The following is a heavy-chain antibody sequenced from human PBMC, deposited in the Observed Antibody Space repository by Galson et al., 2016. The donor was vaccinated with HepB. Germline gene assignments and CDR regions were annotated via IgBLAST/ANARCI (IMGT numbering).Heavy chain of an antibody. V-gene: IGHV3-11*04. J-gene: IGHJ4*02. D-gene: IGHD5-24*01. CDR1: GFTFGDYY. CDR3: ARDPGYITAAPFFDY. CDR2: ISTSGTNT. Sequence: SLRLSCAASGFTFGDYYMTWIRQAPGKGLEWVSYISTSGTNTYYADSVKGRFTISRDNAKNSRYVQMNSLRVEDTALYYCARDPGYITAAPFFDYWGQGTLVTVSS.